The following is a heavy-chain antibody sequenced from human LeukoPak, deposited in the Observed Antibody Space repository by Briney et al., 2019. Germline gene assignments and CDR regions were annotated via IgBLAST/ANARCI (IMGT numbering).Heavy chain of an antibody. V-gene: IGHV1-18*01. D-gene: IGHD3-3*01. CDR2: ISAYNGNT. Sequence: ASVKVSCKASGYTFTSYDISWVRQAPGQGLEWMGWISAYNGNTNYAQKLQGRVTMTTDTSTSTAYMELRSLRSDDTAVFYCARLLFDSWSGYYPSLDYWGQGTLVTVSS. J-gene: IGHJ4*02. CDR3: ARLLFDSWSGYYPSLDY. CDR1: GYTFTSYD.